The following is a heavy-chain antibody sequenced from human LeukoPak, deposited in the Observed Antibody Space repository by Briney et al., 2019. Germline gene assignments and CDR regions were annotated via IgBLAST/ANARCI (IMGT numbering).Heavy chain of an antibody. D-gene: IGHD2-15*01. CDR2: INPNSGGT. Sequence: GASVKVSCKASGYTFTGYYMHWVRQAPGQALERMGRINPNSGGTNYAQKFQGRVTMTRDTSISTAYMELSRLRSDDTAVYYCARLGYCSGGSCYEHHYYYYMDVWGKGTTVTVSS. CDR3: ARLGYCSGGSCYEHHYYYYMDV. J-gene: IGHJ6*03. V-gene: IGHV1-2*06. CDR1: GYTFTGYY.